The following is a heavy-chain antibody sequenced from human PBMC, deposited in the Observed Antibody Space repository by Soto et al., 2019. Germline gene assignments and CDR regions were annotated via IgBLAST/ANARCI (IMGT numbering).Heavy chain of an antibody. CDR2: ISGSGGST. Sequence: PGGSLRLSCVASGFIFSNYAISWLRQGPGKGLEWVSAISGSGGSTYYADSVKGRFTISRDNSKNTLYLQMNSLRVEDSAVYYCVKERSVHSYAGSWGQGTLVNV. CDR1: GFIFSNYA. V-gene: IGHV3-23*01. D-gene: IGHD3-16*01. J-gene: IGHJ5*02. CDR3: VKERSVHSYAGS.